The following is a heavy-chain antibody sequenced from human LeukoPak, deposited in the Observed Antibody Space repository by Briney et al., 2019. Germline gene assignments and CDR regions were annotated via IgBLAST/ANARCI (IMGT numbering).Heavy chain of an antibody. CDR3: ARLGPYGSGSRNYYYYYMDV. CDR1: GGSFSGYY. Sequence: SETLSLTCAVYGGSFSGYYWSWIRQPPGKGLEWIGEIDHSGSTNYNPSLKSRVTISVDTSKNQFSLKLSSVTAADTAVYYCARLGPYGSGSRNYYYYYMDVWGKGTTVTISS. J-gene: IGHJ6*03. D-gene: IGHD3-10*01. CDR2: IDHSGST. V-gene: IGHV4-34*01.